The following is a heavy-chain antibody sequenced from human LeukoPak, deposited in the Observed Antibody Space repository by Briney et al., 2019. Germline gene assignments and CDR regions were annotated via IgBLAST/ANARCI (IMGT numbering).Heavy chain of an antibody. CDR1: GFTFSTYW. CDR3: TREAAAGIDY. V-gene: IGHV3-7*01. D-gene: IGHD6-13*01. J-gene: IGHJ4*02. CDR2: IKQDGSEK. Sequence: GGSLRLSCAASGFTFSTYWMSWVRQAPGKGLEWVANIKQDGSEKYYLDPVKGRFTISRDNAKNSLYLQMNSLRAEDTAVYFRTREAAAGIDYWGQGTLATVSS.